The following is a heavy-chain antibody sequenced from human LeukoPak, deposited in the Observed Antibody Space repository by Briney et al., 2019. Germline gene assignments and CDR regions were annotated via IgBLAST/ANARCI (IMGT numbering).Heavy chain of an antibody. D-gene: IGHD3-22*01. CDR1: GYNLISYG. J-gene: IGHJ4*02. CDR2: ISAYNVNT. Sequence: RASVKVSCKASGYNLISYGIIWVRQAPGQGLEWMGWISAYNVNTNYAQKFQSRVTMTTDTSTSTAYMELRSLKSDDTAVYFCARPYDTSGYYNYYFDYWGQGTLVTVSS. CDR3: ARPYDTSGYYNYYFDY. V-gene: IGHV1-18*01.